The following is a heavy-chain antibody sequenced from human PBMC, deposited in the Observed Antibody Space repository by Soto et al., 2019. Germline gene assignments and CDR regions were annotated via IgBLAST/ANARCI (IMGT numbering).Heavy chain of an antibody. CDR1: GFTFSSYG. CDR3: ARGGSDGDYVEY. J-gene: IGHJ4*02. V-gene: IGHV3-33*01. Sequence: QVQLVESGGGVVQPGRSLRLSCAASGFTFSSYGMHWVRQAPGKWLEWVAVIWYDGSNKYYADSVKGRFTISRDNSKNTLYLQMNSLRAEDTAVYYCARGGSDGDYVEYWGQGTLVTVSS. D-gene: IGHD4-17*01. CDR2: IWYDGSNK.